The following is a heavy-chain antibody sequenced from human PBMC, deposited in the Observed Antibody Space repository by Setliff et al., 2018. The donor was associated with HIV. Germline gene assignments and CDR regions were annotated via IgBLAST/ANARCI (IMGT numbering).Heavy chain of an antibody. CDR2: IYTSGST. V-gene: IGHV4-61*02. Sequence: TLSLTCTVSGGSISSGSYYWNWIRQPAGKGLEWIGRIYTSGSTNYNPSLKSRVTISVDTSKNQFSLKLSSVTAADTAVYYCARGRATHVQWELDYWGQGTLVTVSS. CDR3: ARGRATHVQWELDY. CDR1: GGSISSGSYY. J-gene: IGHJ4*02. D-gene: IGHD1-26*01.